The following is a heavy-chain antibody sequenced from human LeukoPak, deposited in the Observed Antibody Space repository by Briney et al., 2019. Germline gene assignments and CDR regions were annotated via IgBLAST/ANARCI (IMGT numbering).Heavy chain of an antibody. Sequence: PGGSNRLSSAPSGFTFSSYWMHWVCQAPGKGLVWVSRIHSDRRTTTYAASVKGRFTISRDNSKNTLYLQMNSLRAEDAAVYYCARDVVPAGWPVHYYYGMDVWGQATPATVSS. CDR2: IHSDRRTT. CDR1: GFTFSSYW. D-gene: IGHD2-2*01. CDR3: ARDVVPAGWPVHYYYGMDV. J-gene: IGHJ6*02. V-gene: IGHV3-74*01.